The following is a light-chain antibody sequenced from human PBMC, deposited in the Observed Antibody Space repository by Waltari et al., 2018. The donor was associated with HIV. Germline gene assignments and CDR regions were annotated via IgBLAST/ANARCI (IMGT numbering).Light chain of an antibody. CDR3: QQSYSNPRT. CDR1: QSVNNF. CDR2: AAS. Sequence: DIQMTQSPSSLSASVGDRVTITCRASQSVNNFLNWYQQKPGLAPKLLMYAASSLQSGVPSRFSGSWSGTEFTLTISSLQPEDFATYYCQQSYSNPRTFGQGTKVEIK. V-gene: IGKV1-39*01. J-gene: IGKJ1*01.